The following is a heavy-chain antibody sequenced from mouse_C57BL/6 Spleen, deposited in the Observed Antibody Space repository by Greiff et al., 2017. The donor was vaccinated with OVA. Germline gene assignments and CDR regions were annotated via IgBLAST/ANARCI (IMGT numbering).Heavy chain of an antibody. CDR3: ARDQAITTVVYWYFDV. J-gene: IGHJ1*03. V-gene: IGHV5-16*01. Sequence: EVQLVESEGGLVQPGSSMKLSCTASGFTFSDYYMAWVRQVPEKGLEWVANINYDGSSTYYLDSLKSRFIISRDNAKNILYLQMSSLKSEDTATYYCARDQAITTVVYWYFDVWGTGTTVTVSS. D-gene: IGHD1-1*01. CDR1: GFTFSDYY. CDR2: INYDGSST.